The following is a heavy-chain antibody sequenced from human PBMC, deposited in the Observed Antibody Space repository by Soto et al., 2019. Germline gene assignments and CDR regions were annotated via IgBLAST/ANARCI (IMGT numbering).Heavy chain of an antibody. Sequence: ASVKVSCKASGYTFTGYYVHWVRQAPGQGLGWMGWINPNSGGTNYAQKFQGWVTMTRDTSISTAYMELSRLRSDDTAVYYCARVPGIAAAGTTYGMDVWGQGTTVTVSS. CDR2: INPNSGGT. D-gene: IGHD6-13*01. CDR1: GYTFTGYY. CDR3: ARVPGIAAAGTTYGMDV. V-gene: IGHV1-2*04. J-gene: IGHJ6*02.